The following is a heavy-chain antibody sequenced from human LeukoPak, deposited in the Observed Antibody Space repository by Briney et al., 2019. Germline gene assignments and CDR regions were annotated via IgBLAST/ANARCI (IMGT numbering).Heavy chain of an antibody. Sequence: GGSLRLSCAASGFIFSNYAMHWVRQAPGKGLEYVSAISSNGGSTYYANSVKGRFTISRDNSNNTLYLQMGSLRAEDMAVYHCARGDSTGWYRLRYWGLGTLVTVSS. CDR1: GFIFSNYA. CDR3: ARGDSTGWYRLRY. V-gene: IGHV3-64*01. D-gene: IGHD3-16*01. J-gene: IGHJ4*02. CDR2: ISSNGGST.